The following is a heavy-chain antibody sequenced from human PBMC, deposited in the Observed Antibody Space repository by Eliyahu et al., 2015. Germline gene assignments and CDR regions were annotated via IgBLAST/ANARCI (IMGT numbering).Heavy chain of an antibody. D-gene: IGHD3-10*01. CDR2: INPXGGAT. CDR1: GXXSTNXY. CDR3: AIGGFHTGDY. Sequence: QVQLVQSGAEVNKPGASVKXSCRASGXXSTNXYMXWVRQAPGQGLXWMGIINPXGGATLYAQKLQGRVSMTRDTSTSTVYMELSSLRSEDTAVYYCAIGGFHTGDYWGQGTLVTVSS. J-gene: IGHJ4*02. V-gene: IGHV1-46*01.